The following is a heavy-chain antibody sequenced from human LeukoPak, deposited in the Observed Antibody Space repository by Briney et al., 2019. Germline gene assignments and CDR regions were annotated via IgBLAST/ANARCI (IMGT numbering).Heavy chain of an antibody. CDR3: TTDTWYSAGH. D-gene: IGHD2-15*01. Sequence: GGSLRLSCAASGFIFSSYAMSWIRQAPGKGLEWVAIIKKDGSEKYYVDSMKGRFTISRDNAKNSLFLQMNSLRAEDTAIYYCTTDTWYSAGHWGQGTLVTVSS. J-gene: IGHJ4*02. CDR2: IKKDGSEK. CDR1: GFIFSSYA. V-gene: IGHV3-7*03.